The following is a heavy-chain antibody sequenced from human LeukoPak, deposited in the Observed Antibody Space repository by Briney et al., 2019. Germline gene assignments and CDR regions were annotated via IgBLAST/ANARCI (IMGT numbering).Heavy chain of an antibody. CDR1: GYTFTNYG. J-gene: IGHJ4*02. Sequence: ASVKVSCKASGYTFTNYGISWVRQAPGQGLEWMGWINTYNGNTNYAQKLRGRVTMTTDTSTSTAYMELRSLRSDDTAVYYCARDPLAYCAGDCYHRFFDYWGQGTLVTVSS. D-gene: IGHD2-21*02. CDR3: ARDPLAYCAGDCYHRFFDY. V-gene: IGHV1-18*01. CDR2: INTYNGNT.